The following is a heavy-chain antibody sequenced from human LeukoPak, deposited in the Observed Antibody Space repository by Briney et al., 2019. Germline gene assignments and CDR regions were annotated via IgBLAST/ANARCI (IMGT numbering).Heavy chain of an antibody. CDR2: IYSGGST. D-gene: IGHD2/OR15-2a*01. J-gene: IGHJ6*03. CDR3: AKGGNIRILDYYYYMDV. Sequence: GGSLRLSCAASGFTVSSNYMSWVRQAPGKGLEWVSVIYSGGSTYYADSVKGRFTISRDNSKNTLYLQMNSLKVEDTAVYYCAKGGNIRILDYYYYMDVWGKGTTVTVSS. CDR1: GFTVSSNY. V-gene: IGHV3-53*01.